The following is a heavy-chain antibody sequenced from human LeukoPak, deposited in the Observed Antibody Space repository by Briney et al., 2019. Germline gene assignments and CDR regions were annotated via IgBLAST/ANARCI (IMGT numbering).Heavy chain of an antibody. Sequence: SETLSLTCTVSGGSISTYYWSWIRQPPGKGLEWIGYIYYNGSTNYNPSLKSRVTISVDTFKNQFSLNLNSVTAADTAVYYCARDRHKYNYDGSGYPPYWGQGTLVTVSS. D-gene: IGHD3-22*01. V-gene: IGHV4-59*01. CDR3: ARDRHKYNYDGSGYPPY. CDR1: GGSISTYY. CDR2: IYYNGST. J-gene: IGHJ4*02.